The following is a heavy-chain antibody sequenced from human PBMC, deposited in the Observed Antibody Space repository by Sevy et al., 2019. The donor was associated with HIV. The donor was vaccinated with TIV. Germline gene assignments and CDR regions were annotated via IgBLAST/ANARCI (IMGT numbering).Heavy chain of an antibody. J-gene: IGHJ4*02. Sequence: GGSLRLSCAASGFTFSSYWMTWVRQAPGKGLEWVANIKQDMSEKYYADSVKGRFTISRDNARNSPYLQMESLGAEDTAVYYCAREQQVTMLVVIGGLYFDFWGQGTLVTVSS. V-gene: IGHV3-7*01. CDR3: AREQQVTMLVVIGGLYFDF. CDR2: IKQDMSEK. D-gene: IGHD3-22*01. CDR1: GFTFSSYW.